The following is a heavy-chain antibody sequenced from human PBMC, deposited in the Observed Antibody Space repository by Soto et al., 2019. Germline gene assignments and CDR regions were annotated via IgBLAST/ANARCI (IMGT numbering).Heavy chain of an antibody. CDR2: ISYDGSNK. Sequence: QVQLVESGGGVVQPGRSLRLSCAASGFTFSSYAMHWVRQAPGKGLEWVAVISYDGSNKYYADSVKGRFTISRDNSKNTLELQMNRERARERSVYYCARYEGGGTTVRGVACVYGYGMDFWGQGTTVTVSS. CDR1: GFTFSSYA. J-gene: IGHJ6*02. CDR3: ARYEGGGTTVRGVACVYGYGMDF. V-gene: IGHV3-30-3*01. D-gene: IGHD3-10*01.